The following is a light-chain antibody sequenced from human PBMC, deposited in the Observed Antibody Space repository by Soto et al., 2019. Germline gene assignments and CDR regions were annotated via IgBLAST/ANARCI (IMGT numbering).Light chain of an antibody. CDR1: QSISSW. V-gene: IGKV1-5*03. CDR2: KAS. Sequence: DIQMTQSPSTLSASVGDRVTITCRASQSISSWLAWYQQKPGKAPKLLIYKASSLESGVPSRFSGSGSGTEFTLTISSLQPDDFATHYCQQYNSYSRTFGPGTKVDIK. CDR3: QQYNSYSRT. J-gene: IGKJ3*01.